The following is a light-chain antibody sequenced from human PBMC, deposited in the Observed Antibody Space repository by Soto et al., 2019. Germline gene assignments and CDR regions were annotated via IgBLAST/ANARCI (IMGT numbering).Light chain of an antibody. CDR1: QSFXSNY. V-gene: IGKV3-20*01. CDR3: QQSGRSTPT. CDR2: YAS. J-gene: IGKJ1*01. Sequence: EVVLTQCACTLSLSPGQRATLACRASQSFXSNYLAWYQQKPGQAPRLLXYYASTSANGIPARLSGSGSATDFTRPITSLEPEDFAVYYLQQSGRSTPTFGQGTKVDI.